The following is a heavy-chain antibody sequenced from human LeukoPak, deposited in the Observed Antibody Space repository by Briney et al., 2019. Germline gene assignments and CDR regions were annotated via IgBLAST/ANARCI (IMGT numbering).Heavy chain of an antibody. CDR3: ASSEDTAMTDFDY. CDR1: GGSFSSYY. CDR2: IYYSGST. Sequence: PSETLSLTCTVSGGSFSSYYWSWIRQPPGKGLEWIGNIYYSGSTNYNPSLKSRVTISVHTSKNQFSLKLSSVTAADTAVYYCASSEDTAMTDFDYWGQGTLVTVSS. D-gene: IGHD5-18*01. J-gene: IGHJ4*02. V-gene: IGHV4-59*12.